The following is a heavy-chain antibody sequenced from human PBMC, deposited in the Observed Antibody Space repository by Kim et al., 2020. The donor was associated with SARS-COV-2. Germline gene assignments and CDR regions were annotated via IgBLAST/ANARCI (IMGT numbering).Heavy chain of an antibody. CDR2: ISSSGGTI. CDR1: GFTFSSYE. Sequence: GGSLRLSCAASGFTFSSYEMNWVRQAPGKGLEWVSYISSSGGTIYYADSVKGRFTISRDNAKNSLYLHMNSLGAEDTAVYYCARAKLEHQYGMDVWGQGTTVTVSS. CDR3: ARAKLEHQYGMDV. V-gene: IGHV3-48*03. J-gene: IGHJ6*02.